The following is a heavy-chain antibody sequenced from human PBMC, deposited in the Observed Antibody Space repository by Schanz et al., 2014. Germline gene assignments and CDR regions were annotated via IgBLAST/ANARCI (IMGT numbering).Heavy chain of an antibody. D-gene: IGHD1-7*01. Sequence: KVSCKASGYRFISHAIHLVRQAPGQRLEWMGWINAGTGNTEYSEKCQGRVYITWDTLASTAYREVRSLRSEVTAVYYSERSESGQWNFVDYWGEGTVVTVAP. V-gene: IGHV1-3*01. J-gene: IGHJ4*02. CDR1: GYRFISHA. CDR3: ERSESGQWNFVDY. CDR2: INAGTGNT.